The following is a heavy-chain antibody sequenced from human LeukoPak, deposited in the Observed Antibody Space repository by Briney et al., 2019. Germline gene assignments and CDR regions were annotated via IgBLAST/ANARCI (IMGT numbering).Heavy chain of an antibody. CDR2: IYHSGST. CDR3: ARVLRDYDSSGYYPDAFDI. V-gene: IGHV4-30-2*01. CDR1: GGSISSGSYS. J-gene: IGHJ3*02. D-gene: IGHD3-22*01. Sequence: SQTLSLTCAVSGGSISSGSYSWSWIRQPPGKGLEWIGYIYHSGSTYYNPSLKCRVTISVDRSKNQFSLKLSSVTAADTAVYYCARVLRDYDSSGYYPDAFDIWGQGTMVTVSS.